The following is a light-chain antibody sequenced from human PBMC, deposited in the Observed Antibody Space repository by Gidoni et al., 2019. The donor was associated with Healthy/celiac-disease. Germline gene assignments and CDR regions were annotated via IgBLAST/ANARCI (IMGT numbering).Light chain of an antibody. CDR1: SSDVGGYNY. CDR3: CSYAGSYTVV. J-gene: IGLJ2*01. V-gene: IGLV2-11*01. CDR2: DVS. Sequence: QSALTQPRSLSGSPGQSVTISCTGTSSDVGGYNYVSWFQPPPGKAPKLMLYDVSKRPSGVPDRFSGSKSGNTASLTIAGLQAEDEVDYYCCSYAGSYTVVFGGGTKLTVL.